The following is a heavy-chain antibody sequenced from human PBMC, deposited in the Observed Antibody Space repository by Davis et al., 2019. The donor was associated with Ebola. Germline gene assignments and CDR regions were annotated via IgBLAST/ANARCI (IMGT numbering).Heavy chain of an antibody. V-gene: IGHV3-23*01. CDR1: GITFSNFW. CDR2: ISGSVGST. Sequence: GESLKISCAASGITFSNFWMPWVRQSPGKGLEWVSAISGSVGSTYYADSVKGRFTISRDNSKNTLYLQMNSLRAEDTAVYYCARGFSPLRFLEWLLFRNAFDIWGQGTMVTVSS. D-gene: IGHD3-3*01. CDR3: ARGFSPLRFLEWLLFRNAFDI. J-gene: IGHJ3*02.